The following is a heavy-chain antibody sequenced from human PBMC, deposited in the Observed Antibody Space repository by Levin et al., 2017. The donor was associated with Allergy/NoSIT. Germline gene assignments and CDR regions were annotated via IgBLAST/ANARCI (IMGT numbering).Heavy chain of an antibody. CDR3: ARGGNPEAWYYFDY. Sequence: SETLSLTCAVSGGSISSGGYSWSWIRQPPGKGLEWIGYFYQSGSTYYNPALKSRVIISADRPKNQVSLILSSVTAADTAVYYCARGGNPEAWYYFDYWGLGTLVTVYS. CDR2: FYQSGST. J-gene: IGHJ4*02. D-gene: IGHD4-23*01. CDR1: GGSISSGGYS. V-gene: IGHV4-30-2*01.